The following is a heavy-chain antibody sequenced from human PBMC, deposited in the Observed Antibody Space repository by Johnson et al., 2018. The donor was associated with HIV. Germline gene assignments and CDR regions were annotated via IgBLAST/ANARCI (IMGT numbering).Heavy chain of an antibody. V-gene: IGHV3-66*01. J-gene: IGHJ3*02. CDR1: GFTVSSNY. CDR3: AKDRASSSWYGWDAFDI. D-gene: IGHD6-13*01. CDR2: IYSGGST. Sequence: VQLVESGGGLVQPGGSLRLSCAASGFTVSSNYMSWVRQAPGKGLEWVSVIYSGGSTYYADSVKGRFTISRDNSKNTLYLRMNSLRAEDTAVYYCAKDRASSSWYGWDAFDIWGQGTMVTVSS.